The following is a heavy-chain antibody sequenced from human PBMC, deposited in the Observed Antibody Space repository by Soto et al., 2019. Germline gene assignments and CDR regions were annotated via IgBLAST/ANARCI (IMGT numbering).Heavy chain of an antibody. V-gene: IGHV3-21*01. Sequence: EVQLVESGGGLVKPGGSLRLSCAASGFTFSSYSMNWVRQAPGKGLEWVSSISSSSSYIYYADSVKGRFTISRDNAKNSLLLQMNSLRAEDTGSYYWARDARCSSTSRTSRADYGMDVWGQGTTVILS. CDR3: ARDARCSSTSRTSRADYGMDV. D-gene: IGHD2-2*01. CDR2: ISSSSSYI. CDR1: GFTFSSYS. J-gene: IGHJ6*02.